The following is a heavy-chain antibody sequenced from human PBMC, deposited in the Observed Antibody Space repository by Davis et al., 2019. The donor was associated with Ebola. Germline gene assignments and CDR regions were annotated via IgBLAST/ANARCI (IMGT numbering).Heavy chain of an antibody. Sequence: ASVQVSRKATGYTFISYGISWLRQAPGQGLEWMGCISAYNGNTNYAQKLQGRVTMTTDTSTSTAYMELRSLRSDDTAVYYCARDSFCSSTSCYRGYYYGMDVWGQGTTVTVSS. D-gene: IGHD2-2*02. CDR1: GYTFISYG. V-gene: IGHV1-18*01. J-gene: IGHJ6*02. CDR2: ISAYNGNT. CDR3: ARDSFCSSTSCYRGYYYGMDV.